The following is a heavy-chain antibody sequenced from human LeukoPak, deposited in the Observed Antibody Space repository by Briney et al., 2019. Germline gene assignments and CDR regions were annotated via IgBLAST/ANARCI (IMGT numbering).Heavy chain of an antibody. CDR3: AREPPASGYFDY. CDR1: GYAFTSYY. CDR2: INPSDGGT. Sequence: ASVKVSCKASGYAFTSYYMHWVRQAPGQGLEWMGIINPSDGGTSYAQKFQGRVTMTRDTSTSTVYMELSSLRSEDTAVYHCAREPPASGYFDYWGQGSLATASS. V-gene: IGHV1-46*01. J-gene: IGHJ4*02.